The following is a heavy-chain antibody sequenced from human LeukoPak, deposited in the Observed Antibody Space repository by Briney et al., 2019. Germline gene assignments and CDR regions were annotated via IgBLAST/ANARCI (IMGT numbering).Heavy chain of an antibody. V-gene: IGHV4-4*07. CDR3: ARVSFDSSGYYVFDY. CDR2: MYNSGNT. J-gene: IGHJ4*02. Sequence: PSETLSLTCTVSGDSITRNYWSWIRQPAGKGLEWIGRMYNSGNTNYSPSLESRVTMSTDTSKKQFSLKLSSVTAADTAVDYCARVSFDSSGYYVFDYWGQGTLVTVSS. CDR1: GDSITRNY. D-gene: IGHD3-22*01.